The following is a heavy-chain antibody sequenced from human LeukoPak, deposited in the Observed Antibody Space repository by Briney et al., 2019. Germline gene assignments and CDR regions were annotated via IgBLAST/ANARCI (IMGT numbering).Heavy chain of an antibody. V-gene: IGHV3-30*04. J-gene: IGHJ4*02. CDR1: GFTFSSYA. Sequence: GRSLRLSCAASGFTFSSYAMHWVRQAPGKGLEWVAVISYDGSNKYYADSVKGRFTISRDNSKNTLYLQMNSLRAEDTAVYYCARDQAGIDYWGQGTLVTVSS. CDR3: ARDQAGIDY. CDR2: ISYDGSNK.